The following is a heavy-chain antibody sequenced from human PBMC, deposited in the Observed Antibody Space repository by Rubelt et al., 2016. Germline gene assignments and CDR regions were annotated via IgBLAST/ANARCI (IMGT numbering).Heavy chain of an antibody. V-gene: IGHV1-69*06. Sequence: QVQLVQSGAEVKKPGSSVKVSCKASGGTFSSYAIGWVRQAPGQGLEWMGGIIPIFGTANYAQKFQGRVTITADKSTGTAYMELSSLRSEDTAVYYCAREEGLTIFGHYGMDVWGQGTTVTVSS. J-gene: IGHJ6*02. CDR1: GGTFSSYA. CDR2: IIPIFGTA. D-gene: IGHD3-3*01. CDR3: AREEGLTIFGHYGMDV.